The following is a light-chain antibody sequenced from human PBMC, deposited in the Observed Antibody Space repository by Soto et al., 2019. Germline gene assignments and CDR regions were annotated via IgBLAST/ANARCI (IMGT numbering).Light chain of an antibody. CDR2: GTS. CDR3: KKYVISPHGK. CDR1: QTVGRSF. Sequence: ETVLTQSPGIMYLSPGERATLSCRASQTVGRSFLAWYQQKPGQSPRLLIFGTSIRATGTPDRFSGGGSGADFTLTISRLDFEDSSVYYCKKYVISPHGKFGQGT. V-gene: IGKV3-20*01. J-gene: IGKJ1*01.